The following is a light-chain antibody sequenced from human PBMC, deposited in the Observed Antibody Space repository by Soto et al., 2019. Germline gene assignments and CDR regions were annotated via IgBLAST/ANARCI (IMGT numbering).Light chain of an antibody. CDR2: AAS. J-gene: IGKJ4*01. CDR1: QGISSY. CDR3: QQLNSYPALT. Sequence: DIQLTQSPSFLSASVGDRVTITCRASQGISSYLAWYQQKPGKAPKLLIYAASTLQSGVPSRFSGSGSGTEFTLTIISLQPEDVATYYCQQLNSYPALTFGGGTKVEIK. V-gene: IGKV1-9*01.